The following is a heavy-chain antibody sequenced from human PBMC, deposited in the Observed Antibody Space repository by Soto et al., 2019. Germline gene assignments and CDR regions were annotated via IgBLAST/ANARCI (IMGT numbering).Heavy chain of an antibody. J-gene: IGHJ5*02. D-gene: IGHD1-26*01. CDR1: GGTFSRYA. CDR2: IIPIFGTA. Sequence: ASVKVSCKASGGTFSRYAISWVRRAPGQGLEWMGGIIPIFGTANYAQKFQGRVTITADESTSTAYMELSSLRFEDTAVYYCARAIVGPTTTGWLDPWGQGTLVTVSS. CDR3: ARAIVGPTTTGWLDP. V-gene: IGHV1-69*13.